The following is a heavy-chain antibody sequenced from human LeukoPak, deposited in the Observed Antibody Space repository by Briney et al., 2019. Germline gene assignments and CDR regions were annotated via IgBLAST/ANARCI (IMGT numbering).Heavy chain of an antibody. CDR1: GFTFSDYS. CDR3: ARDYKYAFDN. D-gene: IGHD5-24*01. V-gene: IGHV3-48*01. J-gene: IGHJ4*02. CDR2: IGIDSGNT. Sequence: GGPLRLSCAASGFTFSDYSMNWVRQAPGKGLEWISYIGIDSGNTKYADSVKGRFTISGDKAKNSLYLQMNSLRVEDTAVYYCARDYKYAFDNWGQGTLVTVSS.